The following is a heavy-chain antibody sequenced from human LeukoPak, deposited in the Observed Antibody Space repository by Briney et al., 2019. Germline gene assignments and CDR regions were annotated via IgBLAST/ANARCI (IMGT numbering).Heavy chain of an antibody. J-gene: IGHJ4*02. D-gene: IGHD1-26*01. CDR3: ARDSPSGDGSYLIDY. CDR2: INPSGGST. V-gene: IGHV1-46*01. CDR1: GYTFTSYY. Sequence: GASVKVSCKASGYTFTSYYMHWVRQAPGQGLEWMGIINPSGGSTSYAQKFQGRVTMTRDTSTSTVYMELSSLRSEDTAVYYCARDSPSGDGSYLIDYWGQGTLVTVSS.